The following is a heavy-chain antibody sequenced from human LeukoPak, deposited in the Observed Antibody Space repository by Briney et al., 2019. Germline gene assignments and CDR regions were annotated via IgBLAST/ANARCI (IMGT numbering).Heavy chain of an antibody. V-gene: IGHV3-64*01. CDR3: AAEMTTVTGGFDY. Sequence: TGGSLRLSCAASGFTFTTYDMHWVRQAPGKGLEYVSFISSNGGRTYYANSVKGRFTISRDNFENTLLLQMGSLRAEDMAVYYCAAEMTTVTGGFDYWGQGTLVIVSS. CDR2: ISSNGGRT. D-gene: IGHD4-11*01. CDR1: GFTFTTYD. J-gene: IGHJ4*02.